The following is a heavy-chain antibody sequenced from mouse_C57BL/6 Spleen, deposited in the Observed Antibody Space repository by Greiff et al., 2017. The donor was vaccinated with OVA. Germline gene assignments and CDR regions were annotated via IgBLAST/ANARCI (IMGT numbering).Heavy chain of an antibody. V-gene: IGHV1-5*01. CDR3: TSTTVGAGYFDY. D-gene: IGHD1-1*01. CDR1: GYTFTSYW. J-gene: IGHJ2*01. CDR2: IYPGNSDT. Sequence: VQLKQSGTVLARPGASVKMSCKTSGYTFTSYWMHWVKQRPGQGLEWIGAIYPGNSDTSYNQKFKGKAKLTAVTSASTAYMELSSLTNEDSAVYYCTSTTVGAGYFDYWGQGTTLTVSS.